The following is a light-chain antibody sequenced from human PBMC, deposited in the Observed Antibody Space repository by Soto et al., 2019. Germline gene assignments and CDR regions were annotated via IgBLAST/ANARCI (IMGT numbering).Light chain of an antibody. CDR3: QQYGSSGT. J-gene: IGKJ1*01. Sequence: EIVLTQSPGTLSRSPGERATLSCRASQSVSNNYLAWYQQKPGQAPRLLIYGTSNRATGIPDRFSGSGSGTDFTLTIIRLEPEDFAVYYCQQYGSSGTFGQGTKVDIK. CDR2: GTS. CDR1: QSVSNNY. V-gene: IGKV3-20*01.